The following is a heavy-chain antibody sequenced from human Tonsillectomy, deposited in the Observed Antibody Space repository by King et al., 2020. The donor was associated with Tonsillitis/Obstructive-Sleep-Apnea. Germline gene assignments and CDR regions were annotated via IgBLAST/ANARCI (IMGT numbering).Heavy chain of an antibody. CDR3: ATEAYCSSSSCPGSFDH. CDR1: GFIFSNAW. CDR2: IKSKNDGGTT. D-gene: IGHD2-2*01. V-gene: IGHV3-15*01. Sequence: VQLVEAGGGLVKPGGSLRLSCAASGFIFSNAWMSWVRQAPGKGLEWVGVIKSKNDGGTTGYAAPLKGRLTISRDDSKNTGYLQMNSLKTEDTAVYYCATEAYCSSSSCPGSFDHWGQGALVTVSS. J-gene: IGHJ4*02.